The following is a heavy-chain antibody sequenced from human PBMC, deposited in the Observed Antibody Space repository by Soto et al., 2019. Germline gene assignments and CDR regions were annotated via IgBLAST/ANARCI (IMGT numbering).Heavy chain of an antibody. V-gene: IGHV1-69*13. J-gene: IGHJ6*02. CDR3: ARGDREWFGDLIPDYYYYYGMDV. Sequence: ASVKVSCKASGGTFSSYAISWVRQAPGQGLEWMGGIIPIFGTANYAQKFQGRVTITADESTSTAYMELSSLRSEDTAVYYCARGDREWFGDLIPDYYYYYGMDVWGQGTTVTVSS. CDR1: GGTFSSYA. D-gene: IGHD3-10*01. CDR2: IIPIFGTA.